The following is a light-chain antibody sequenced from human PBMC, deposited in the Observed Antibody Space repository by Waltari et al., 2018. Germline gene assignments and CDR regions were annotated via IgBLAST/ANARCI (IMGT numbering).Light chain of an antibody. V-gene: IGKV3-20*01. CDR1: QSVSSNY. CDR3: QQYGSSPWT. CDR2: GAS. Sequence: IVLTHSPGILSSSPGERATLSCRASQSVSSNYLLWYQQKVGQTPRLLIFGASKRVTGIPDRFSGSGSGTDFTLTISRLESEDFTVYYCQQYGSSPWTFGQGTKVEI. J-gene: IGKJ1*01.